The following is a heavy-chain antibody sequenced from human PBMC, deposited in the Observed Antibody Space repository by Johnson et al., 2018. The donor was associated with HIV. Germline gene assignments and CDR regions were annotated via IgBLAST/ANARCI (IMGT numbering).Heavy chain of an antibody. CDR2: ISGRGGST. V-gene: IGHV3-23*04. CDR1: GFTFSSYA. CDR3: ARVQGDRGAYDAFAI. J-gene: IGHJ3*02. Sequence: VQLVESGGGLVQPGGSLRLSCAASGFTFSSYAMSWVRQAPGKGLEWVSGISGRGGSTYYADSVKGRFTISRDNSKNTLYLQINSLRAEDTALYYCARVQGDRGAYDAFAIWGQGTMVTVSS. D-gene: IGHD3-10*01.